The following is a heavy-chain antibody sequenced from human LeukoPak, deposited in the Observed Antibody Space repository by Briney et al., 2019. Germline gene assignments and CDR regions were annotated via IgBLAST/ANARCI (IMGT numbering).Heavy chain of an antibody. CDR2: ISYDGSNE. Sequence: PGGSLRLSCAASGFNFRSYAMHWVRQAPGKGLEWVAVISYDGSNEDYADSVKGRFTISRDNSKNTLYLQMNSLRAEDTAVYYCAKANQGIAVWDYWGQGTLVTVSS. J-gene: IGHJ4*02. CDR1: GFNFRSYA. D-gene: IGHD6-19*01. V-gene: IGHV3-30-3*01. CDR3: AKANQGIAVWDY.